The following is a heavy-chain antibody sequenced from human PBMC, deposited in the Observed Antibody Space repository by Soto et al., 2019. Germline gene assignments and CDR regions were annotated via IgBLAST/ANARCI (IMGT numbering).Heavy chain of an antibody. V-gene: IGHV4-61*05. CDR3: ARLGGYYQSLDT. Sequence: PSETLSLTCTVSGGSISSSSYYWGWVRQPPGKGMEWIGYIYYTGTTTYSTSLKSRVTISVDTSMNQISLKLSFVTAADTAFYYCARLGGYYQSLDTWGQGTLVTVSS. J-gene: IGHJ5*02. CDR1: GGSISSSSYY. D-gene: IGHD3-22*01. CDR2: IYYTGTT.